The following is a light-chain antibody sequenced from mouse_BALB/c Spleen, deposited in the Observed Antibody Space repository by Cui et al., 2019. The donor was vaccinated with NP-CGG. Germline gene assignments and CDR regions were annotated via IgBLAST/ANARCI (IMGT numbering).Light chain of an antibody. CDR3: GLLFSNTWV. J-gene: IGLJ1*01. Sequence: QPVLTQEAALTTSPGERVTLTCHSSTGSVTTSNYANWVQKKPDHLFTGLIGGTNNRAPGVPSSFSGSLIGGKAALTITGAQTDDEAISFCGLLFSNTWVFGGGTKLTVL. CDR1: TGSVTTSNY. V-gene: IGLV1*01. CDR2: GTN.